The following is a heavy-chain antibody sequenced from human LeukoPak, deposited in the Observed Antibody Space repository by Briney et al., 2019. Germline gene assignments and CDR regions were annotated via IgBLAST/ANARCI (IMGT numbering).Heavy chain of an antibody. J-gene: IGHJ4*02. D-gene: IGHD4-23*01. Sequence: SETLSLTCTVSGGSISSGSYYWSWIRQPPGKGLEWIGYIYYSGSSNYNPSLKSRVTMSVDTTKNQFSLKLSSVTAADTAVYYCARVVDYGGNPHFDYWGQGTLVTVSS. CDR2: IYYSGSS. V-gene: IGHV4-61*01. CDR1: GGSISSGSYY. CDR3: ARVVDYGGNPHFDY.